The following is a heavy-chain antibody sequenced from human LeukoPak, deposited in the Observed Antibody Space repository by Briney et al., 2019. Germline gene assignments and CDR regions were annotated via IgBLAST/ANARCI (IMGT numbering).Heavy chain of an antibody. J-gene: IGHJ6*02. V-gene: IGHV4-59*01. CDR1: GGSISSYY. D-gene: IGHD3-10*01. Sequence: PSETLSLTCTVSGGSISSYYWSWIRQPPGKGLVWFGYFYYSGSTNYNPSLKSRVTISVDTSKNQFSLKLSSVTAADTAVYYCARDGSGSYYNPNLSYYYYGMDVWGQGTTVTVSS. CDR2: FYYSGST. CDR3: ARDGSGSYYNPNLSYYYYGMDV.